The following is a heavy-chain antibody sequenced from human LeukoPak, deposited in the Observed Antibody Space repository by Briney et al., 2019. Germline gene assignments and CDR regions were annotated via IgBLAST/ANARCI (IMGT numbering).Heavy chain of an antibody. D-gene: IGHD3-10*01. CDR3: ARSITMVRGVIMAWFDP. Sequence: SVKVSCKASGGTFSSYAISWVRQAPGQGLEWMGGIIPIFGTANYAQKFQGRVTITTDESTSTAYMELSSLRPEDTAVYYCARSITMVRGVIMAWFDPWGQGTLVTVSS. V-gene: IGHV1-69*05. CDR1: GGTFSSYA. CDR2: IIPIFGTA. J-gene: IGHJ5*02.